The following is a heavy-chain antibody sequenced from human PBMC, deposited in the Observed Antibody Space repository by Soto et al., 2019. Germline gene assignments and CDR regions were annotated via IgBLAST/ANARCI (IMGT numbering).Heavy chain of an antibody. V-gene: IGHV3-23*01. J-gene: IGHJ4*02. Sequence: PGGSLRLSCAASGFTFSSYAMSWVRQVPAKGLEWVSSLSSSGGGRIYYADSVQGRFTISRDNSKNTLYLQMNSLRVEDTAIYYCAKDRGALTMVRGVIIEYWGQGTLVTVSS. CDR3: AKDRGALTMVRGVIIEY. CDR1: GFTFSSYA. D-gene: IGHD3-10*01. CDR2: LSSSGGGRI.